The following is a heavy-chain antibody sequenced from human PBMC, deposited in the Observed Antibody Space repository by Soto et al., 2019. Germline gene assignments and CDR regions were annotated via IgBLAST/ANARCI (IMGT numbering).Heavy chain of an antibody. V-gene: IGHV3-23*01. J-gene: IGHJ4*02. Sequence: EVQLLESGGGLVQPGGSLRLSCAASGFTFSSYAMSWVRQAPGKGLEWVSAISGSGGSTYYADSVKGRFTISRDNSKNTLYLQMYGLRAEDTAVYYCAKVPSVGGGWYPFDYWGQRTLVTVSS. CDR2: ISGSGGST. CDR3: AKVPSVGGGWYPFDY. D-gene: IGHD6-19*01. CDR1: GFTFSSYA.